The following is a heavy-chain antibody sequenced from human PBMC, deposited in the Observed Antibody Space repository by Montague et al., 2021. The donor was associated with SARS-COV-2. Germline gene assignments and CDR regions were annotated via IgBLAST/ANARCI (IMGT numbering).Heavy chain of an antibody. J-gene: IGHJ4*02. Sequence: SETLSLTCTVSGGSISSSSYYWGWIRQPPGKGLEWIGSIYYSGSTYYNPSLKSRVTISVDTSKNQFSLKLSSVTAADTVVYYCVEIVGAADYWGQGTLVTVSS. V-gene: IGHV4-39*01. CDR1: GGSISSSSYY. CDR3: VEIVGAADY. D-gene: IGHD1-26*01. CDR2: IYYSGST.